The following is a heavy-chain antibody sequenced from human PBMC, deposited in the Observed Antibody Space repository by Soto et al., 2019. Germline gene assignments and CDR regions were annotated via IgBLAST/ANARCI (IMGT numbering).Heavy chain of an antibody. D-gene: IGHD3-10*01. J-gene: IGHJ4*02. CDR2: ANPIVGMS. CDR1: GGTFNSYT. CDR3: ATSYGSGSAHFDY. Sequence: QVQLVQSGAEVKKPGSSVKVSCTASGGTFNSYTINWVRQAPGQGLEGVGRANPIVGMSNSAPKFQGRVTXTXDXXTSKAFMDLISLKSEDTTIYYCATSYGSGSAHFDYWGQGTLVTVSS. V-gene: IGHV1-69*02.